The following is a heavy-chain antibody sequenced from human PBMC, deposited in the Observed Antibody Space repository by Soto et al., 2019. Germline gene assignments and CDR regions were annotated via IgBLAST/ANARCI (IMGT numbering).Heavy chain of an antibody. CDR3: ARDRGHYDSRGYYSGDYYYGMDV. CDR1: GGPISSYY. Sequence: SETLSLTCTVPGGPISSYYWSWIRRPPGKGLEWIGYIYYSGSTIYNPSLKSRVTISVDTSNNQFSLKLRSVTAADTAVYYCARDRGHYDSRGYYSGDYYYGMDVWGQGTTVTVSS. CDR2: IYYSGST. V-gene: IGHV4-59*01. D-gene: IGHD3-22*01. J-gene: IGHJ6*02.